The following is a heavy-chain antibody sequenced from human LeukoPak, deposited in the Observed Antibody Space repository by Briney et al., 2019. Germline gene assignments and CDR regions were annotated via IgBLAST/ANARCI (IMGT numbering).Heavy chain of an antibody. CDR2: TYYSGST. Sequence: SQTLSLSCTVSGGSISSGDYYWSWIRQPPGQGLDWIVYTYYSGSTYYNPSLKNRVSISVDTSKTQLSLNLSSVTAADTAVYYCARPYYYDSRIDPWGQGTLVTVSS. J-gene: IGHJ5*02. V-gene: IGHV4-30-4*01. CDR1: GGSISSGDYY. D-gene: IGHD3-22*01. CDR3: ARPYYYDSRIDP.